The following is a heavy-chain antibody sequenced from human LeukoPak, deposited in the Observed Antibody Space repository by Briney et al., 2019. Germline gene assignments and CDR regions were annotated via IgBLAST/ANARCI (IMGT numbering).Heavy chain of an antibody. CDR2: IIPILGIA. J-gene: IGHJ4*02. V-gene: IGHV1-69*04. Sequence: GSSVKVSCKASGGTFSSYAISWVRQAPGQGLEWMGRIIPILGIANYAQKFQGRVTITADKSTSTAYMELNSLRAEDTAVYYCARVRVGSGDLGYWGQGTLVTVSS. CDR3: ARVRVGSGDLGY. D-gene: IGHD1-26*01. CDR1: GGTFSSYA.